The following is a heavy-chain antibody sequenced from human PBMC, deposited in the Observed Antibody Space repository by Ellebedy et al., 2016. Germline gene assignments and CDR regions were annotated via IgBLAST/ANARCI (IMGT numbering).Heavy chain of an antibody. CDR3: ARAGGDYGNSPGYFDY. V-gene: IGHV1-69*06. J-gene: IGHJ4*02. CDR1: GGTFTSYA. CDR2: IIPFFYSA. D-gene: IGHD4-11*01. Sequence: SVKVSCXASGGTFTSYAINWVRQAPGQGLEWIGGIIPFFYSATYAQNFRGRLTISADKSTNTVYMEVSSLTPEDTAMYFCARAGGDYGNSPGYFDYWGQGALLTVSS.